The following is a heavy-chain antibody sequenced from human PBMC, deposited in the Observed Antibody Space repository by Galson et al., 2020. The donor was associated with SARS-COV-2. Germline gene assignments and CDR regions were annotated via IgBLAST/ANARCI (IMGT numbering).Heavy chain of an antibody. CDR2: INSDGSNT. D-gene: IGHD6-13*01. J-gene: IGHJ4*02. CDR3: VREAAGINGGLDY. Sequence: GGYLRLYYAASGFTFSSYWMHWVRQAPGKGLVWVSRINSDGSNTRYADSVKGRFTISRDNAKNTLYLQMNSLRAEDTAIYHCVREAAGINGGLDYWGQGTLVTVSS. V-gene: IGHV3-74*01. CDR1: GFTFSSYW.